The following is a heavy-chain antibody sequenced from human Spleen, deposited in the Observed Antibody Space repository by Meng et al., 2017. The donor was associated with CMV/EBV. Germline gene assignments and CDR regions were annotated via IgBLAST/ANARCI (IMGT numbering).Heavy chain of an antibody. Sequence: GESLKISCAASGFTISSNYMSWVRQAPGKGLEWVSVIYSGGSTYYADSVKGRFTISGDSSKNTLYLQMDSLRAEDMAVYYCARKHCSSSSCYSPYFDYWGQGTLVTVSS. J-gene: IGHJ4*02. CDR1: GFTISSNY. CDR2: IYSGGST. CDR3: ARKHCSSSSCYSPYFDY. V-gene: IGHV3-53*05. D-gene: IGHD2-2*02.